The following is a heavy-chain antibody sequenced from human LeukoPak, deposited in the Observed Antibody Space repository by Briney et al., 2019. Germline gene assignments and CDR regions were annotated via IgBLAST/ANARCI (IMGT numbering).Heavy chain of an antibody. CDR1: GFTFSSCA. CDR3: ARDRGGDGINYYFDY. D-gene: IGHD5-24*01. V-gene: IGHV3-23*01. J-gene: IGHJ4*02. Sequence: GGSLRLSCAASGFTFSSCAMSWVRQAPGKGLEWVSGISDGGGTTNYADAVKGRFTISRDKSKNTLYLQVNSLRAEDTAVYYCARDRGGDGINYYFDYWGQGTLVTVSS. CDR2: ISDGGGTT.